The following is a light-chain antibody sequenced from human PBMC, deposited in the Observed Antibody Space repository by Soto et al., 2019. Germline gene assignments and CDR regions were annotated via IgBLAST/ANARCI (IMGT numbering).Light chain of an antibody. CDR1: QSVSNNY. CDR2: GAS. V-gene: IGKV3-11*01. CDR3: QQHSHWPPWT. Sequence: EIVLTQSPGTLSLSPGERATLSCRASQSVSNNYLAWYQQKPGQAPRLLIYGASNRATGIPARFSGSGSGTDFTLTISSLEPEDFAVYYCQQHSHWPPWTFGQGTKVDIK. J-gene: IGKJ1*01.